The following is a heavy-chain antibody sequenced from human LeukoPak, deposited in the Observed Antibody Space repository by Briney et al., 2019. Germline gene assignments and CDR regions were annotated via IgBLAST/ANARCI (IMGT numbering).Heavy chain of an antibody. Sequence: GGSLRLSCAASGFTVSSNYMSWVRQAPGKGLEWVSVIYSGGSTYYADSVKGRFTISRDNSKNTLYLQMNSLRAEDTAVYYCARTRAQGSNAFDIWGQGTMVTVSS. CDR2: IYSGGST. CDR1: GFTVSSNY. D-gene: IGHD3-10*01. J-gene: IGHJ3*02. CDR3: ARTRAQGSNAFDI. V-gene: IGHV3-53*01.